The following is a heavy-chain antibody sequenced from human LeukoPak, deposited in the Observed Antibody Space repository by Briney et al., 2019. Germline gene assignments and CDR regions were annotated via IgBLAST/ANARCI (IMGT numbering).Heavy chain of an antibody. V-gene: IGHV4-61*01. D-gene: IGHD3-22*01. J-gene: IGHJ4*02. CDR3: ARGSAGDSSGYYDY. Sequence: SETLSLTCIVSGGSVSSDTYYWSRIRQPPGKGLEWIGYIYYSGCTNYNPSLKSRVTISVDTSKNQFSLKLSSVTAADTAVYYCARGSAGDSSGYYDYWGQGTLVTVSS. CDR2: IYYSGCT. CDR1: GGSVSSDTYY.